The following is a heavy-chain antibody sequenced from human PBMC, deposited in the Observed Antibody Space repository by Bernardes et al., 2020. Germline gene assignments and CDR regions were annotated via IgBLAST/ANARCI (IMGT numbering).Heavy chain of an antibody. Sequence: GGSLRLSCVVSGFTFRTYWMHWVRPAPGKGLEWVSRLNEDGSITTYADSVKGRFTISRDNAKNTRYLQMHSLRVEDTATYYCVRDLAGGSGSWGQGTLVTVSS. CDR2: LNEDGSIT. CDR1: GFTFRTYW. J-gene: IGHJ4*02. V-gene: IGHV3-74*01. CDR3: VRDLAGGSGS. D-gene: IGHD2-15*01.